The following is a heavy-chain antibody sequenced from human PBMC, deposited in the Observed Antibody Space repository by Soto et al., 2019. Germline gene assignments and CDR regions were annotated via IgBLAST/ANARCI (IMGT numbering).Heavy chain of an antibody. Sequence: SETLSLTCAVYGGSFSGYYWSWIRQPPGKGLEWIGDINDSGSTNYNPSLKSRVTISVDTSKNQFSLKLSSVTAADTAVYYCASVDMVRGVITSYYYYGMDVWGQGTTVTVSS. CDR3: ASVDMVRGVITSYYYYGMDV. D-gene: IGHD3-10*01. CDR2: INDSGST. J-gene: IGHJ6*02. CDR1: GGSFSGYY. V-gene: IGHV4-34*01.